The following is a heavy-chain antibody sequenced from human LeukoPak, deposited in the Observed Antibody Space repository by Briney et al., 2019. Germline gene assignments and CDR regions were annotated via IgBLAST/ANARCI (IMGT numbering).Heavy chain of an antibody. D-gene: IGHD1-26*01. J-gene: IGHJ4*02. CDR3: AREEALGSGSFDY. CDR1: GGSISSYY. Sequence: PSETLSLTCTVSGGSISSYYWSWIRQPPGKGLEWIGYIYYSGSTNYNPSLKSRVTISVDTSKNQFSLKLGSVTAADTAVYYCAREEALGSGSFDYWGQGTLVTVSS. CDR2: IYYSGST. V-gene: IGHV4-59*01.